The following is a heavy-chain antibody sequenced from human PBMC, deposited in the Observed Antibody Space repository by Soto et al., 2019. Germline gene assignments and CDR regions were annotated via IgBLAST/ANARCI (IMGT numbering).Heavy chain of an antibody. D-gene: IGHD4-17*01. CDR1: GFTFSTYN. V-gene: IGHV3-21*01. Sequence: EVQLVESGGGLVKPGGSLRLSCAASGFTFSTYNMNWVRQAPGKGLEWVSSISSSSSYIYYADSVKGRFTISRDNAKKLPFPAMNSLKGRDTAVYFCAKAYGCNFPLYYWGQGTLVTVSS. CDR2: ISSSSSYI. CDR3: AKAYGCNFPLYY. J-gene: IGHJ4*02.